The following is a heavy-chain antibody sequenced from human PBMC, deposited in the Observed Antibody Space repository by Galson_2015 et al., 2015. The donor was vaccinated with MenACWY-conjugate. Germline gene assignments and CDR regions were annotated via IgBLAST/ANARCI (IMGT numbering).Heavy chain of an antibody. V-gene: IGHV3-23*01. D-gene: IGHD6-13*01. CDR1: GLTFRNYA. J-gene: IGHJ4*02. CDR2: ISGSGGST. Sequence: SMRLSCAASGLTFRNYAMSWVRQAPGRGPEWVSTISGSGGSTYYADSVKGRFTISRENSKNTLYLKMNSLRDEDMAIYYCAFQGAAGTGAVDYWGQGTLVIVSS. CDR3: AFQGAAGTGAVDY.